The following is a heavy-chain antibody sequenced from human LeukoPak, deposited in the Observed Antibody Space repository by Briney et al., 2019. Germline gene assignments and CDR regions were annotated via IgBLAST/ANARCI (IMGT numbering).Heavy chain of an antibody. D-gene: IGHD2-2*02. Sequence: SETLSLTCAVYGGSFSGYYWSWIRQPPGKGPEWIGEINHSGSTNYNPSLKSRVTISVDTSKNQFSLKLSSVTAADTAVYYCAILHIQLLYGYWFDPWGQGTLVTVSS. V-gene: IGHV4-34*01. CDR1: GGSFSGYY. J-gene: IGHJ5*02. CDR3: AILHIQLLYGYWFDP. CDR2: INHSGST.